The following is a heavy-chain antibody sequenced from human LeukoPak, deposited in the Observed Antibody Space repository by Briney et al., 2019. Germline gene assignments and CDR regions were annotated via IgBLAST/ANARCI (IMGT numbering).Heavy chain of an antibody. CDR1: GFTVSSNY. J-gene: IGHJ4*02. CDR2: IYSGGST. D-gene: IGHD3-16*01. CDR3: AKDHTLWAILFDY. V-gene: IGHV3-66*01. Sequence: GGSLRLSCAASGFTVSSNYMSWVRQAPGKGLEWVSVIYSGGSTYYADSVKGRFTISRDNSKNTLYLQMNSLRAEDTAVYYCAKDHTLWAILFDYWGQGTLVTVSS.